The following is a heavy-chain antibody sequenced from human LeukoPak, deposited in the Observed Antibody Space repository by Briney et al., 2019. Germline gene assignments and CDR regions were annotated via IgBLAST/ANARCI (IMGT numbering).Heavy chain of an antibody. D-gene: IGHD4-17*01. Sequence: SETLSLTCAVYGGSFSGYYWSWIRQPPGKGLEWIGYIYYSGSTYYNPSLKSRVTISVDTSKNQFSLKLSSVTAADTAVYYCARVRAVTTANHLDYWGQGTLVTVSS. CDR1: GGSFSGYY. V-gene: IGHV4-30-4*01. J-gene: IGHJ4*02. CDR2: IYYSGST. CDR3: ARVRAVTTANHLDY.